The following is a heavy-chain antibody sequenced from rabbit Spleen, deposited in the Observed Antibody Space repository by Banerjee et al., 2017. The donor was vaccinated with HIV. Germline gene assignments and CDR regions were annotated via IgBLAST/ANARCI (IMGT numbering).Heavy chain of an antibody. J-gene: IGHJ4*01. CDR1: GFAFSSRYY. D-gene: IGHD2-1*01. V-gene: IGHV1S40*01. Sequence: QSLEESGGDLVKPGASLTLTCTASGFAFSSRYYMCWVRQAPGKGLEWIACINAVTGKAVYATWAKGRFTFSKTSSTTVTLQMTSLTVADTATYFCARGSATMTMVITGYYLNLWGPGTLVTVS. CDR3: ARGSATMTMVITGYYLNL. CDR2: INAVTGKA.